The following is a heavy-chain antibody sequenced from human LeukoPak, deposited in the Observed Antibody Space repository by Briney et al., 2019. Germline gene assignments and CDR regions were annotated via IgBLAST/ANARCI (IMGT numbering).Heavy chain of an antibody. D-gene: IGHD6-19*01. CDR2: ISYDGSNK. V-gene: IGHV3-30*18. CDR3: AKVRQWLVSASLDY. Sequence: GRSLRLSCAASGFTFSSYGMHWVRQAPGKGLEWVAVISYDGSNKYYADSVKGRFTISRDNSKNTLYLQMNSLRAEDTAVYYRAKVRQWLVSASLDYWGQGTLVTVSS. J-gene: IGHJ4*02. CDR1: GFTFSSYG.